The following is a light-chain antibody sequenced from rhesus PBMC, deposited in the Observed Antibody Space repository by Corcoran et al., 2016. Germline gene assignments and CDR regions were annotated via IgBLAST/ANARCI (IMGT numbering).Light chain of an antibody. Sequence: DIQMTQSPSSLSASVGDRVTITCRASQSISNYLNWYQQEPGNAPKLLIYSASSLQSGVPSRVSGGGSGTEFTLTISSLQPEDFATYYCQQFKNYLYSFGQGTKVEIK. CDR3: QQFKNYLYS. CDR2: SAS. CDR1: QSISNY. V-gene: IGKV1-41*01. J-gene: IGKJ2*01.